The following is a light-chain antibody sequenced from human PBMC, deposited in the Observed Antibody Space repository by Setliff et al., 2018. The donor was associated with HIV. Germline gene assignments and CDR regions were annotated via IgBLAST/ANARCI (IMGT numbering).Light chain of an antibody. CDR2: EVS. CDR3: FSFTSSSTYV. Sequence: ALTQPPSVSGSPGQSVTISFTGTISDVGTYDRVSWYQQPPGTAPKLMIYEVSNRPSGVPDRFSGSKSGNTASLIISGLQAEDEADYYCFSFTSSSTYVFGPGTKVTVL. V-gene: IGLV2-18*02. CDR1: ISDVGTYDR. J-gene: IGLJ1*01.